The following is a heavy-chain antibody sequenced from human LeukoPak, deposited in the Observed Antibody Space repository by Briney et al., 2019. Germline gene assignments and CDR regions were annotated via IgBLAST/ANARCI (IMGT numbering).Heavy chain of an antibody. D-gene: IGHD7-27*01. Sequence: TGGSLRLSCAASGFTFSSYSMNWVRQAPGKGLEWVSSISSSSSYIYYADSVKGRFTFSRDDGNNSLCLPMTSLRAEDTAVYYCARDPLPLTGDGAWGQGTLVTVSS. CDR2: ISSSSSYI. CDR1: GFTFSSYS. V-gene: IGHV3-21*01. J-gene: IGHJ5*02. CDR3: ARDPLPLTGDGA.